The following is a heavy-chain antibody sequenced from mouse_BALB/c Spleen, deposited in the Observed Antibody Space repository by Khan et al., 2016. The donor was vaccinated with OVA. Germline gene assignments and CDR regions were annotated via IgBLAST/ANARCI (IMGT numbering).Heavy chain of an antibody. CDR3: ARGFYGGPFTY. Sequence: EVELVESGGGLVKPGGSLKLSCAASGFTFSDYYMYWVRQTPEKRLEWVATISDGGSYTYYPDSVKGRFTISRDDVKNNLYLQMSNLKSEDTARYYCARGFYGGPFTYWGQGTLVTVSA. J-gene: IGHJ3*01. CDR1: GFTFSDYY. D-gene: IGHD1-1*02. V-gene: IGHV5-4*02. CDR2: ISDGGSYT.